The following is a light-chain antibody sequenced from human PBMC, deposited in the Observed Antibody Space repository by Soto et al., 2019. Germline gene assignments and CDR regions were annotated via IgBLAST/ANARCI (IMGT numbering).Light chain of an antibody. Sequence: IQITQSPSALSASIGDRVTLPCRASQSISSWSAWYQQKPGKAPKLLIYKASTLKSGVPSRFSGSGSGTEFTLTISSLQPDDFATYYCQHYNSYSEAFGQGTKV. J-gene: IGKJ1*01. CDR1: QSISSW. V-gene: IGKV1-5*03. CDR3: QHYNSYSEA. CDR2: KAS.